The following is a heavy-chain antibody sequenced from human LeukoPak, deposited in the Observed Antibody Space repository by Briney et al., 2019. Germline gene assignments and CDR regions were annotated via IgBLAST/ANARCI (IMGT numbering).Heavy chain of an antibody. V-gene: IGHV4-61*02. D-gene: IGHD2-21*02. J-gene: IGHJ4*02. Sequence: PSETLSLTCTVSGGSISSGSYYWSWIRQPAGKGLEWIGRIYTSGSTNYNPSLKSRVTISVDTSKNQFSLKLSSVTAADTAVYYCAREEVVTATFDYWGQGTLVTVSS. CDR3: AREEVVTATFDY. CDR1: GGSISSGSYY. CDR2: IYTSGST.